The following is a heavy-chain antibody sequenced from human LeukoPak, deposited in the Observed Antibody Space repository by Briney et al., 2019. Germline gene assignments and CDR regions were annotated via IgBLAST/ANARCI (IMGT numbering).Heavy chain of an antibody. V-gene: IGHV4-39*07. CDR3: ARGRLAHNCYNYYMDV. D-gene: IGHD6-19*01. J-gene: IGHJ6*03. CDR1: GGSISSSSYY. CDR2: IYYSGST. Sequence: SETLSLTCTVSGGSISSSSYYWGWIRPPPGKGLEWIVSIYYSGSTYYNQTLNSRVTISVDTSKNKFSLTLSSVTAADTAAYYCARGRLAHNCYNYYMDVWGKGTTVTVSS.